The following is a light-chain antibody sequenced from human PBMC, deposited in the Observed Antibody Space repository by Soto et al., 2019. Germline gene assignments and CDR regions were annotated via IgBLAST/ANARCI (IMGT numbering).Light chain of an antibody. Sequence: EFVMTQSPATLSVSPGERATLSCRASLSVSSNLAWYQQKPGQAPRLLIYGASIRASGIPARFSGSGSGTEFTPSITSLQSVDFALYFCQEYYSRKLFGQGTKVEIK. CDR3: QEYYSRKL. CDR1: LSVSSN. CDR2: GAS. J-gene: IGKJ1*01. V-gene: IGKV3-15*01.